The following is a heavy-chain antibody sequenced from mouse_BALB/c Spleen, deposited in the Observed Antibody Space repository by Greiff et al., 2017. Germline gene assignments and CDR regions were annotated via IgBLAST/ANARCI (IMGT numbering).Heavy chain of an antibody. J-gene: IGHJ2*01. CDR3: NAHYGYDY. CDR2: IDPENGDT. Sequence: EVQLQQSGAELVRSGASVKLSCTASGFNIKDYYMHWVKQRPEQGLEWIGWIDPENGDTEYAPKFQGKATMTADTSSNTAYLQLSSLTSEDTAVYYCNAHYGYDYWGQGTTLTVSS. D-gene: IGHD1-2*01. V-gene: IGHV14-4*02. CDR1: GFNIKDYY.